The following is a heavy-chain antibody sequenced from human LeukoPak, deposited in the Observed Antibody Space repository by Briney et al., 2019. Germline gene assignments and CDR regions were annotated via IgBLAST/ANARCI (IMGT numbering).Heavy chain of an antibody. V-gene: IGHV4-34*01. CDR3: ARGRIQLWLSPFDY. CDR2: INHSGST. CDR1: GGPFSGYY. D-gene: IGHD5-18*01. J-gene: IGHJ4*02. Sequence: SETLSLTCAVYGGPFSGYYWSWIRQPPGKGLEWIGEINHSGSTNYNPSLKSRVTISVDTSKNQFSLKLSSVTAADTAVYYCARGRIQLWLSPFDYWGQGTLVTVSS.